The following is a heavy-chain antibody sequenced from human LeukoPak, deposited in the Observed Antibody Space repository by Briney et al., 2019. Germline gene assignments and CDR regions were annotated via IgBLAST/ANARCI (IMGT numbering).Heavy chain of an antibody. CDR2: INHSGST. CDR3: ARHRSLYYYYYYMDV. V-gene: IGHV4-34*01. Sequence: SETLSLTCAVYGGSFSGYYWSWIRQPPGKELEWIGEINHSGSTNYNPSLKSRVTISVDTSKNQFSLKLSSVTAADTAVYYCARHRSLYYYYYYMDVWGKGTTVTVSS. CDR1: GGSFSGYY. J-gene: IGHJ6*03.